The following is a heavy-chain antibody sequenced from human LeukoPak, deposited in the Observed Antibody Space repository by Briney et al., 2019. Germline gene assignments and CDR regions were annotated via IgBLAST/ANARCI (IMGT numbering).Heavy chain of an antibody. CDR2: IYENGGTT. CDR3: ARARGSSWYHDY. D-gene: IGHD6-13*01. CDR1: GFTFRSHA. Sequence: GGSLRLSCVGSGFTFRSHAMSWVRQAPEKGLEFVSGIYENGGTTYYADSVKGRFTISRDNSKNTLYLQMNNLSAEDTAVYYCARARGSSWYHDYWGQGTLVTVSS. J-gene: IGHJ4*02. V-gene: IGHV3-23*05.